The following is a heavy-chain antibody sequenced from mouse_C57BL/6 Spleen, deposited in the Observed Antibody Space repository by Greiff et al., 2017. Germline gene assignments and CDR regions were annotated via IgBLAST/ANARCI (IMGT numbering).Heavy chain of an antibody. Sequence: QVQLQQSGAELVRPGASVTLSCKASGFTFNDYEMNWVKPTPVNGLEWIGASDPETGGTAYTQKFKGKAILTADKSSSTAYSELRSRTSEDSAVYYCTRDRFDYWGQGTTLTVSS. CDR2: SDPETGGT. CDR3: TRDRFDY. J-gene: IGHJ2*01. CDR1: GFTFNDYE. V-gene: IGHV1-15*01.